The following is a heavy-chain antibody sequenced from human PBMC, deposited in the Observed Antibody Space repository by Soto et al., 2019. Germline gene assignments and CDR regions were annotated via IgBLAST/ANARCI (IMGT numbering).Heavy chain of an antibody. V-gene: IGHV3-11*06. CDR3: ARLPYGMDV. Sequence: PGGSLRLSCAAPGFTFSDYYMSWIRQAPGKGLEWVSYISSSSSYTNYADSVKGRFTISRDNAKNSLYLQMNSLRAEDTAVYYCARLPYGMDVWGQGTTVTVSS. J-gene: IGHJ6*02. CDR1: GFTFSDYY. CDR2: ISSSSSYT.